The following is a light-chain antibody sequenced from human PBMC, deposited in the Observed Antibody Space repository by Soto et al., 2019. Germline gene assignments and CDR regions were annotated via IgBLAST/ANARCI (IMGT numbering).Light chain of an antibody. CDR2: DAS. CDR3: QQNKDWPGT. J-gene: IGKJ1*01. CDR1: QSVSTN. Sequence: EILMTQSPATLSVSPGERATLSCRASQSVSTNLAWYQQKPGQAPRLLIYDASTRATGIPVRFGGSGSGTEFTLTISSLQSEDFGVYYCQQNKDWPGTFGQGTKVDIK. V-gene: IGKV3-15*01.